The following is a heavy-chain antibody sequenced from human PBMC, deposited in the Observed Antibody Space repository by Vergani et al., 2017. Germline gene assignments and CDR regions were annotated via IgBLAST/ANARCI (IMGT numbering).Heavy chain of an antibody. J-gene: IGHJ4*02. CDR2: IFSNDEK. Sequence: QVTLKESGPVLVKPTETLTLTCTVSGFSLSNARMGVSWIRQPPGKALELLAHIFSNDEKSYSTSLKSRLTISKDTSKSQVVLTMTNMDPVDTATYYCARIRIPWVYYYDSSGYWDYWGQGTLVTVSS. V-gene: IGHV2-26*01. CDR1: GFSLSNARMG. CDR3: ARIRIPWVYYYDSSGYWDY. D-gene: IGHD3-22*01.